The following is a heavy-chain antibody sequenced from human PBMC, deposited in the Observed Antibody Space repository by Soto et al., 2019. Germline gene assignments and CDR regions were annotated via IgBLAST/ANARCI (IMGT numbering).Heavy chain of an antibody. CDR3: ARGCYDTSGHTFIGWGPDC. CDR2: RYYSGNT. CDR1: GVSITSGSYY. J-gene: IGHJ4*02. D-gene: IGHD3-22*01. Sequence: HVQLQESGPGPVTPSQTLSLSCTVSGVSITSGSYYWTWVRQSPGKGLEWIGYRYYSGNTYYNPSLNGRATIAVDTSKNHFFLKLTSVTAADPAVYYCARGCYDTSGHTFIGWGPDCWGQGTLVTVSS. V-gene: IGHV4-30-4*01.